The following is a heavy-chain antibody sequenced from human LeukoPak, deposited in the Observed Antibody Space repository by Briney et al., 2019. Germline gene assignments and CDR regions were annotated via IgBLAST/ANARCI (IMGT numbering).Heavy chain of an antibody. CDR3: ARSPSGSYSDY. D-gene: IGHD1-26*01. V-gene: IGHV1-46*01. CDR2: INPSGGST. J-gene: IGHJ4*02. Sequence: ASVKVSCKASGYTFTSYYMHWVRQAPGQGLEWMGIINPSGGSTSYAQKFQGRVTITRNTSISTAYMELSSLRSEDTAVYYCARSPSGSYSDYWGQGTLVTVSS. CDR1: GYTFTSYY.